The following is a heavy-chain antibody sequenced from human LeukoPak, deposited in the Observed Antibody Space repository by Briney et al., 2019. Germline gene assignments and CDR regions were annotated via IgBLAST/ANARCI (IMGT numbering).Heavy chain of an antibody. V-gene: IGHV4-59*01. Sequence: SETLSLTCTVSGGSISSYYWSWIRQPPGKGLEWIGYIYYSGSTNYNPSLKSRVTISVDTSKNQFSLKLSSVTAADTAVYYCARTVVAYPMGVWGKGTTVTVSS. CDR1: GGSISSYY. CDR2: IYYSGST. CDR3: ARTVVAYPMGV. D-gene: IGHD2-15*01. J-gene: IGHJ6*04.